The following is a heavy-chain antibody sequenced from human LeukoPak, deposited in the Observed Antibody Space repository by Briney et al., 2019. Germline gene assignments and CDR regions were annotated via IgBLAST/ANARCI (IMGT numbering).Heavy chain of an antibody. D-gene: IGHD6-13*01. CDR2: IYSGGST. V-gene: IGHV3-53*01. J-gene: IGHJ4*02. Sequence: GGSLRLSCAASGFTVSSNYMSWVRQAPGKGLEWVSVIYSGGSTYYADSVKGRFTISRDNSKNTLYLQMNSLRAEDTAVYYCAREASGYSSSWYLGYFDCWGQGTLVTVSS. CDR3: AREASGYSSSWYLGYFDC. CDR1: GFTVSSNY.